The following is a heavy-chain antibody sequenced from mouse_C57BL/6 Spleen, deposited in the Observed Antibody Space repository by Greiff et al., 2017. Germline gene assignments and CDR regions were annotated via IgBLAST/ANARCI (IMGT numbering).Heavy chain of an antibody. J-gene: IGHJ1*03. V-gene: IGHV5-17*01. CDR2: ISSGSSTI. D-gene: IGHD2-2*01. CDR1: GFTFSDYG. Sequence: EVMLVESGGGLVKPGGSLKLSCAASGFTFSDYGMHWVRQAPEKGLEWVAYISSGSSTIYYADTVKGRFTISRDNAKNTQFLQMTSLRSEDTAMYYCARGVGYDWYFGVWGTVTTVTVSS. CDR3: ARGVGYDWYFGV.